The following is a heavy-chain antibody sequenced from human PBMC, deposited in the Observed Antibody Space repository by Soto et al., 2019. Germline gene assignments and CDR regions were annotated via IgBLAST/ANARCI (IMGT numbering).Heavy chain of an antibody. Sequence: QVHLVQSGAEVKKPGASVKISCKASGYTFTTYGITWVRQAPGQGLEWVGWISGYNGNTNYAQKLQGRGTMDTDTSTSTAYMELRSLRSDDTAVYYCGRADFGGGGDWFDPWGQGTLVTVSS. CDR2: ISGYNGNT. D-gene: IGHD4-17*01. CDR1: GYTFTTYG. CDR3: GRADFGGGGDWFDP. V-gene: IGHV1-18*01. J-gene: IGHJ5*02.